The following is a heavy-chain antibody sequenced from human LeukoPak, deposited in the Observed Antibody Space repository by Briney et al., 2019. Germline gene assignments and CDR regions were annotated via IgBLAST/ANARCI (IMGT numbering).Heavy chain of an antibody. CDR2: IYYSGST. J-gene: IGHJ3*02. D-gene: IGHD7-27*01. Sequence: SETLSLTCTVSGGSISSYYWSWIRQPPGKGLEWIGYIYYSGSTNYNPSLKSRVTISVDTSKNQFSLKLSSVTAADTAVYYCARDTSQANWRSDAFDIWGQGTMVTVSS. V-gene: IGHV4-59*01. CDR3: ARDTSQANWRSDAFDI. CDR1: GGSISSYY.